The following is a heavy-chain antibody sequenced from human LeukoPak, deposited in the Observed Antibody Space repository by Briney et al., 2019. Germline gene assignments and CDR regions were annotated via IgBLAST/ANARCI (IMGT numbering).Heavy chain of an antibody. CDR1: GGSIRSGGYY. Sequence: SETLSLTCTVSGGSIRSGGYYWSWIRQHPGKGLEWIGYIYYSGSTYYNPSLKSRVTISVDTSKNQFSLKLSSVTAADTAVYYCARVTLGDSSSSDYWGQGTLVTVSS. J-gene: IGHJ4*02. D-gene: IGHD6-6*01. CDR2: IYYSGST. V-gene: IGHV4-31*03. CDR3: ARVTLGDSSSSDY.